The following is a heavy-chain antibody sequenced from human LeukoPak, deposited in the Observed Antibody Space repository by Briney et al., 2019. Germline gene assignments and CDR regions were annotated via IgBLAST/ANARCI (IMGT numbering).Heavy chain of an antibody. J-gene: IGHJ4*02. Sequence: SETLSLTCTVSGDSISSYYWSWIRQPAGKGLQWIGRVHASGSTHYNPSLQSRVTTSADMSTNQLSLTLTSVTAADTAVYYCARVGSGWYFDDWGQGTLVTVSS. D-gene: IGHD6-19*01. V-gene: IGHV4-4*07. CDR3: ARVGSGWYFDD. CDR1: GDSISSYY. CDR2: VHASGST.